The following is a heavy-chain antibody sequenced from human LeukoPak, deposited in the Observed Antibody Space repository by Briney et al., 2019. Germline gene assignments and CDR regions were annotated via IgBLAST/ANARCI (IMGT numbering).Heavy chain of an antibody. Sequence: ASVKVSCKASGYTFTGYYMHWVRQATGQGLEWMGWINPNSGGTNYAQKFQGRVTMTRDTSISTAYMELSRLRSDDTAVYYCARAGDYYDSSGYPRGGWFDPWGQGTLVTVSS. D-gene: IGHD3-22*01. J-gene: IGHJ5*02. V-gene: IGHV1-2*02. CDR1: GYTFTGYY. CDR3: ARAGDYYDSSGYPRGGWFDP. CDR2: INPNSGGT.